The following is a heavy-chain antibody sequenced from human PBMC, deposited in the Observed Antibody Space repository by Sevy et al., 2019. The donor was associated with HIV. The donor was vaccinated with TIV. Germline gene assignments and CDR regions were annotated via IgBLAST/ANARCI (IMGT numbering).Heavy chain of an antibody. CDR2: IRNKADDGTT. Sequence: GGSLRLSCKASGFTFGDYAMSWFRQAPGKGLEWVGFIRNKADDGTTEYAASVKGRFTISRDDSKSIAYLQMNSLKTEDTAVYCCTRDPTEGIAVAGNWYDPWGQGTLVTVSS. D-gene: IGHD6-19*01. V-gene: IGHV3-49*03. J-gene: IGHJ5*02. CDR1: GFTFGDYA. CDR3: TRDPTEGIAVAGNWYDP.